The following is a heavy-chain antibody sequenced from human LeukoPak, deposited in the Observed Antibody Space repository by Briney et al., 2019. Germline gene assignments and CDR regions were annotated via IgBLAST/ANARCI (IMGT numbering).Heavy chain of an antibody. V-gene: IGHV4-34*01. D-gene: IGHD3-22*01. Sequence: SQTLSLTCAVYGGSLSGYYWSWIRQPPGKGLVWIGEINHSGSTNYNPSLKSRATISVDTSKNQFSLKLSSVTAADTAVYYCARGADYYDSSGYFGYWGQRTLVTVSS. CDR2: INHSGST. CDR1: GGSLSGYY. J-gene: IGHJ4*02. CDR3: ARGADYYDSSGYFGY.